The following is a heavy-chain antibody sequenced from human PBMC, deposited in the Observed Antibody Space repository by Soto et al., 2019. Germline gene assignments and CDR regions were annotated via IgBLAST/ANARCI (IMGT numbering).Heavy chain of an antibody. V-gene: IGHV3-66*01. J-gene: IGHJ4*01. Sequence: VNSNPMIWVRRAPGKGLEWVSVIYTGGGTHYADSVKGRFTISRDNSKNTVNLQMNSLRPEDTAVYYRVVEASRHWCDGPLVTVPQ. CDR2: IYTGGGT. CDR3: VVEASRH. CDR1: VNSNP.